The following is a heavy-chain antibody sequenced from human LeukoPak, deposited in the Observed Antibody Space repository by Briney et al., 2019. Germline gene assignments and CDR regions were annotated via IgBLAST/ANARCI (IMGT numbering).Heavy chain of an antibody. CDR1: GFTFSRYH. CDR2: ISSSSYI. D-gene: IGHD6-13*01. V-gene: IGHV3-21*06. J-gene: IGHJ3*02. Sequence: PGGSLRLSCAASGFTFSRYHLNWVRQAPGKGLEWVSCISSSSYIYYADSVKGRFTISRDNAKNSLFLQMNSLRAEDTAVYYCVSSRYSSRRSDAFDIWGQGTMVTVSS. CDR3: VSSRYSSRRSDAFDI.